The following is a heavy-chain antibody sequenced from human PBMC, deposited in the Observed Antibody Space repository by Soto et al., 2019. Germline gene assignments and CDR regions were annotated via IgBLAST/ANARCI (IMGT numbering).Heavy chain of an antibody. Sequence: RWSLRLSCSASGFTFSTYWMSWVRQAPGKGLEWVANINQDGSEKYYVDSVKGRFTISRDNARNSLYLQVNSLRADDTAMFYCARSSGYHDTYPTNQYFHHWGHGTLVTVSS. CDR1: GFTFSTYW. CDR2: INQDGSEK. CDR3: ARSSGYHDTYPTNQYFHH. D-gene: IGHD3-22*01. J-gene: IGHJ1*01. V-gene: IGHV3-7*01.